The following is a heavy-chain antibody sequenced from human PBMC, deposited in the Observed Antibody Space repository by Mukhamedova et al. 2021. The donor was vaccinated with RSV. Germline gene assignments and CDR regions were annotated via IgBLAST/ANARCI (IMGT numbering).Heavy chain of an antibody. J-gene: IGHJ4*02. V-gene: IGHV3-30*01. CDR3: ARDRGLYGSGSYDFDY. Sequence: GRFTISRDNSKNTLYLQMNSLRAEDTAVYYCARDRGLYGSGSYDFDYWGQGTLVT. D-gene: IGHD3-10*01.